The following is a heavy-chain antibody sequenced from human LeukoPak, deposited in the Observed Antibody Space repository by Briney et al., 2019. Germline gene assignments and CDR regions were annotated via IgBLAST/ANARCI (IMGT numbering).Heavy chain of an antibody. Sequence: GGSLRLSCAASGFTFSSYWMSWVRQAPGKGLEWVANIKQDGSEKYYVDSVKGRFTISRDNAKSTLYLQMNSLRAEDTAVYYCARAVRRVMVITPPYYYYGMDVWGQGTTVTVSS. D-gene: IGHD3-22*01. V-gene: IGHV3-7*02. J-gene: IGHJ6*02. CDR2: IKQDGSEK. CDR1: GFTFSSYW. CDR3: ARAVRRVMVITPPYYYYGMDV.